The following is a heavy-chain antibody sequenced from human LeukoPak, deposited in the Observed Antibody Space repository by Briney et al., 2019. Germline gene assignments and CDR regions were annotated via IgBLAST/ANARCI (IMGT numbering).Heavy chain of an antibody. CDR2: IYPGDSDT. J-gene: IGHJ5*02. CDR1: GCSFTSYW. D-gene: IGHD4-23*01. Sequence: GESLKISCKGSGCSFTSYWIGWVRQMPGKGLEWMGIIYPGDSDTRYSPSFQGQVTISADKSISTAYLQWSSLKASDTAMYYCARSHFTEVYWFDPWGQGTLVTVSS. CDR3: ARSHFTEVYWFDP. V-gene: IGHV5-51*01.